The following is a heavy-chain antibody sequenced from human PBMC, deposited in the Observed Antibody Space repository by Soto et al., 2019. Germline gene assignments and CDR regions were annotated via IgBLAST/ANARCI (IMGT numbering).Heavy chain of an antibody. J-gene: IGHJ6*02. CDR2: IIDSGAST. CDR1: GFTFSSCA. V-gene: IGHV3-23*01. Sequence: GGSLRLSCAASGFTFSSCAMGWVRQAPGKGLEWVSDIIDSGASTYYADSVKGRFTISRDNSKSTLYLQMNSLRAEDTALYYCAKGRRYYYYSGVDVWGQGTKVTVSS. CDR3: AKGRRYYYYSGVDV.